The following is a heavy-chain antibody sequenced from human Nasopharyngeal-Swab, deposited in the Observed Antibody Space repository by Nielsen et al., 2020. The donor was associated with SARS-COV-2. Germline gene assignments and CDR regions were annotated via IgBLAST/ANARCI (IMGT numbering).Heavy chain of an antibody. CDR2: IIPSGGRT. CDR3: AREESIRGYSGYDPYYMDV. Sequence: SVKVSCKASGGTFSSYDINWVRQAPGQGLEWMGGIIPSGGRTSYAQKFQGTVTMTADKSTSTAYIELSSLRSEDTAVYYCAREESIRGYSGYDPYYMDVWGKGTTVTVSS. CDR1: GGTFSSYD. V-gene: IGHV1-69*10. J-gene: IGHJ6*03. D-gene: IGHD5-12*01.